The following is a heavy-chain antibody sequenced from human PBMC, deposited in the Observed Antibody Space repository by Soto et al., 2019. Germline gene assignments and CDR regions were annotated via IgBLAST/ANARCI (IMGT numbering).Heavy chain of an antibody. CDR1: GGSISGYY. Sequence: SETLSLTCTVSGGSISGYYWSWIRQPPGKGLEWIGYIFYSGSTNYNPSLKSRVTISVDTSKNQFSLNLSSVTAADTAVYYCARGGYSYGALYYFDYWGQGTLVTVS. CDR2: IFYSGST. J-gene: IGHJ4*02. D-gene: IGHD5-18*01. V-gene: IGHV4-59*01. CDR3: ARGGYSYGALYYFDY.